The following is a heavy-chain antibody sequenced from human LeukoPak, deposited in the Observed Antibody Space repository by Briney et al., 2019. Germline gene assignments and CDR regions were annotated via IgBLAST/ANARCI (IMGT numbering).Heavy chain of an antibody. D-gene: IGHD6-13*01. J-gene: IGHJ4*02. CDR3: AREFGEAAAGPPNDY. CDR2: IKKDGSEK. Sequence: GGCLRLSCAASGVTLRSYWMSWVREAPGKGRGWVANIKKDGSEKYYVDSVKGRFTISRDNAKNSLYLQMNSLRAEDTAVYYCAREFGEAAAGPPNDYWGQGTLVTVSS. CDR1: GVTLRSYW. V-gene: IGHV3-7*01.